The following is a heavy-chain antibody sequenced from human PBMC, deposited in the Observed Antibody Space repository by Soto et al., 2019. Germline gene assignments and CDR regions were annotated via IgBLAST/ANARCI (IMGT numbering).Heavy chain of an antibody. CDR2: IYWDDDK. CDR1: GFSLTTTGVG. D-gene: IGHD6-19*01. Sequence: QITLKESGPSLVNPTQTLTLTCTFSGFSLTTTGVGVVWIRQPPGKALEWLALIYWDDDKHYSPSLRSRLTVTKDTTKNQVVLTLTNVDPADTGTYFSAHVGGLEQWLYRLDHWGQGTLVTVSS. V-gene: IGHV2-5*02. CDR3: AHVGGLEQWLYRLDH. J-gene: IGHJ4*02.